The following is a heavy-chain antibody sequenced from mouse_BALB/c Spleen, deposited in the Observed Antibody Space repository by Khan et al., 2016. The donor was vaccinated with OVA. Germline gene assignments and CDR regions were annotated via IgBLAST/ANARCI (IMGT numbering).Heavy chain of an antibody. CDR3: ARLAYYYDSEGFAY. CDR2: ISTGGHYP. Sequence: EVELVESGGDLVEPGGSLKLSCAASGFTFSTYGMSWVRQTPDKRLEWVATISTGGHYPYYPASVRGRFTISRDNAKNTLYLQMTSLKSEDTAMFYCARLAYYYDSEGFAYWGQGTLVTVSA. V-gene: IGHV5-6*01. CDR1: GFTFSTYG. D-gene: IGHD1-1*01. J-gene: IGHJ3*01.